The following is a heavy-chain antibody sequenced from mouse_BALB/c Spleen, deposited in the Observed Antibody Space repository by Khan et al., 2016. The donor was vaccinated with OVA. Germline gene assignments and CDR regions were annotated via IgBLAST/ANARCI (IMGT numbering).Heavy chain of an antibody. CDR1: GFTFSDYY. Sequence: EVELVESGGGLVKPGGSLKLSCAASGFTFSDYYMYWVRQTPEKRLEWVATISDDGSYTYYPDSVKGRFTISRDNAKNNLYLQMSSLKSEDTAMYYCARDRPGTGYAMDYWGQGTSVTVSS. J-gene: IGHJ4*01. CDR3: ARDRPGTGYAMDY. V-gene: IGHV5-4*02. D-gene: IGHD4-1*01. CDR2: ISDDGSYT.